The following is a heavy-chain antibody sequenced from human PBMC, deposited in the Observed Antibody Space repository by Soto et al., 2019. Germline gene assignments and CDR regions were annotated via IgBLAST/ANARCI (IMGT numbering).Heavy chain of an antibody. V-gene: IGHV4-34*01. D-gene: IGHD3-3*01. J-gene: IGHJ6*02. CDR3: ARGVITIFGVVIKSFYYGMDV. Sequence: QVQLQQWGAGLLKPSETLSLTCAVYGGSFSGYYWSWIRQPPGKGLEWIGEIKHSGSTNYNPSLKSRVTISVDTSKNQFSLKLSSVTAADTAVYYCARGVITIFGVVIKSFYYGMDVWGQGTTVTVSS. CDR2: IKHSGST. CDR1: GGSFSGYY.